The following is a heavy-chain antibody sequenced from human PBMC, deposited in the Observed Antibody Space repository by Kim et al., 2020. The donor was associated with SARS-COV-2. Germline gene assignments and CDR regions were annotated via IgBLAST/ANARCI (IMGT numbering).Heavy chain of an antibody. J-gene: IGHJ6*02. Sequence: GESLKISCKGSGYSFTSYWIGWVRQMPGKGLEWMGIIYPGDSDTRYSPSFQGQVTISADKSISTAYLQWSSLKASDTAMYYCARDGGRVLRFLEWLQSDYYYYGMDVWGQGTTVTVSS. V-gene: IGHV5-51*01. CDR2: IYPGDSDT. CDR3: ARDGGRVLRFLEWLQSDYYYYGMDV. D-gene: IGHD3-3*01. CDR1: GYSFTSYW.